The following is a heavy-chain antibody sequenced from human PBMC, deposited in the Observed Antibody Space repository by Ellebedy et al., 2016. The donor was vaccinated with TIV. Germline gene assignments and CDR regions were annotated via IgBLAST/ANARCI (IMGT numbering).Heavy chain of an antibody. Sequence: MPSETLSLTCTVSGGSIRNYYCTWIRQPPGKGLEWIGHMYYSGSSNYNPSLKSRVTISVDTSKNQFSLKLSSVTAADTAVYYCARVPQLYNWFDPWGQGTLVTVSS. CDR2: MYYSGSS. CDR3: ARVPQLYNWFDP. V-gene: IGHV4-59*01. J-gene: IGHJ5*02. CDR1: GGSIRNYY.